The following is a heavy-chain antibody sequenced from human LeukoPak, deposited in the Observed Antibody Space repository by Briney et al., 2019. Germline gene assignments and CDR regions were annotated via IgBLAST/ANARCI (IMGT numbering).Heavy chain of an antibody. CDR2: ISYDGSNK. V-gene: IGHV3-30*04. D-gene: IGHD2-2*01. CDR3: AREKEGYCSRTSCYLDYYYYYMDV. Sequence: GGSLRLSCAASGFTFSSYAMSWVRQAPGKGLEWVAVISYDGSNKYYADSVKGRFTISRDNSKNTLYLQMNSLRAEGTAVYYCAREKEGYCSRTSCYLDYYYYYMDVWGKGTTVTISS. CDR1: GFTFSSYA. J-gene: IGHJ6*03.